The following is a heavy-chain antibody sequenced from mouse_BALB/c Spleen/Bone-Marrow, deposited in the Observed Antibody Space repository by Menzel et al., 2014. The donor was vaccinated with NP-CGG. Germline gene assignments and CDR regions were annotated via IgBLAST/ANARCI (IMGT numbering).Heavy chain of an antibody. D-gene: IGHD2-4*01. CDR1: GFNIKDTY. CDR2: IDPANGNT. J-gene: IGHJ3*01. V-gene: IGHV14-3*02. CDR3: AMITTGAWFAY. Sequence: EVQRVESGAELVKPGASVKLSCTASGFNIKDTYMHWVKQRPEQGLEWIGRIDPANGNTKYDPKFQGKAPITADTSSNXAXLXLSSLTSEDTAVYYCAMITTGAWFAYWGQGTLVTVSA.